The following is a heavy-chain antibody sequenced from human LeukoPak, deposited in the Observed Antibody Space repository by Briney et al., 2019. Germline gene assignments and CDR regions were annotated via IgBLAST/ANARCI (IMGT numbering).Heavy chain of an antibody. CDR1: GGSFSGYY. CDR3: ARGQKWLRLHYFDY. CDR2: INHSGST. D-gene: IGHD5-12*01. Sequence: SETLSLTCAVYGGSFSGYYWSWIRQPPGKGLEWIGEINHSGSTNYNPSLKSRVTISVDTSKNQFSLKLSSVTAADTAVYYCARGQKWLRLHYFDYWGQGTLVTVSS. V-gene: IGHV4-34*01. J-gene: IGHJ4*02.